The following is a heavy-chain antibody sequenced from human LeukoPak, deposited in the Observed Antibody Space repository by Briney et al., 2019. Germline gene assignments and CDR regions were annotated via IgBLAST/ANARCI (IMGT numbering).Heavy chain of an antibody. D-gene: IGHD1-14*01. CDR1: GGSFSGYY. CDR3: ARGEDSLAEPFGY. CDR2: INHSGST. J-gene: IGHJ4*02. Sequence: SETLSLTCAVYGGSFSGYYWSWIRQPPGKGLEWIGEINHSGSTNYNPSLKSRVTISVDTSKNQFSLKLRSVTAADTAVYYCARGEDSLAEPFGYWGQGTLVTVSS. V-gene: IGHV4-34*01.